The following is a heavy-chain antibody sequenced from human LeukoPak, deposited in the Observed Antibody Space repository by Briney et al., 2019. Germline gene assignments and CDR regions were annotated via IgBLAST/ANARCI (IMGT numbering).Heavy chain of an antibody. J-gene: IGHJ4*02. CDR1: GFTFSSYS. CDR3: ASDLRSSGWYGPGG. V-gene: IGHV3-48*02. Sequence: GGSLRLSCAASGFTFSSYSMNWVRQAPGKGLEWVSYISSSSSTIYYADSVKGRFTISRDNAKNSLYLQMNSLRDEDTAVYYCASDLRSSGWYGPGGWGQGTLVTVSS. D-gene: IGHD6-19*01. CDR2: ISSSSSTI.